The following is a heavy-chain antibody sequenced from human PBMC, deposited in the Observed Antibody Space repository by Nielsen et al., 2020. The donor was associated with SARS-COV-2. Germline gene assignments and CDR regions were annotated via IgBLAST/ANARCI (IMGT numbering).Heavy chain of an antibody. Sequence: WIRQSPSRGLEWLGRTYYRSKWYNDHAVSVKSRITINPDTSKNQFSLQLNSVTPEDTAVYYCARDRAVADYYYYYGMDVWGQGTTVTVSS. D-gene: IGHD6-19*01. CDR3: ARDRAVADYYYYYGMDV. J-gene: IGHJ6*02. CDR2: TYYRSKWYN. V-gene: IGHV6-1*01.